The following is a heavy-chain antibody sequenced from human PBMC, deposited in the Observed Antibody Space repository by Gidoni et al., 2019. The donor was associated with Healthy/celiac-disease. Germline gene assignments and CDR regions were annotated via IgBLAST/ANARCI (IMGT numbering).Heavy chain of an antibody. J-gene: IGHJ5*02. CDR1: GATSSRYP. V-gene: IGHV1-69*01. CDR2: IIPIFGTA. CDR3: ARDGGRGIAVAGYSGFDP. D-gene: IGHD6-19*01. Sequence: QVQLVQSGAEVKKPGSSVKVSCKASGATSSRYPISWVRQAPGQGLEWMGGIIPIFGTANYAQKFQGRVTITADESTSTAYMELSSLRSEDTAVYYCARDGGRGIAVAGYSGFDPWGQGTLVTVSS.